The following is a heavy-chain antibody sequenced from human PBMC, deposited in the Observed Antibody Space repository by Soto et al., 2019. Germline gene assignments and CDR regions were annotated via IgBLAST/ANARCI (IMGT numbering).Heavy chain of an antibody. CDR1: GYTFTSYA. V-gene: IGHV1-3*01. CDR2: INPGNGNT. J-gene: IGHJ4*02. CDR3: ATGTVLYDYIWGSYRKLDY. D-gene: IGHD3-16*02. Sequence: ASVKVSCKASGYTFTSYAIHCVRQAPGQRXEWMGWINPGNGNTKYSQKLKGRATLTRETYASTAHMELSSLRYEDTDVYSCATGTVLYDYIWGSYRKLDYWGQGTLVTVSS.